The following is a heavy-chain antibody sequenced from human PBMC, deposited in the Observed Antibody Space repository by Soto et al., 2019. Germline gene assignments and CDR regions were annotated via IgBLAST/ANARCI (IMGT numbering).Heavy chain of an antibody. Sequence: QVQLVQSGAEVKKPGASVKVSCKASGYTFTSYGISWVRQAPGQGLEWMGWISAYNGNTNYAQKLQGRVTMTTDTATSTAYMELRSLRSDDTAVYYCASWGNYYDRSGYDAFDIWGQGTMVTVSS. D-gene: IGHD3-22*01. CDR3: ASWGNYYDRSGYDAFDI. J-gene: IGHJ3*02. CDR2: ISAYNGNT. CDR1: GYTFTSYG. V-gene: IGHV1-18*01.